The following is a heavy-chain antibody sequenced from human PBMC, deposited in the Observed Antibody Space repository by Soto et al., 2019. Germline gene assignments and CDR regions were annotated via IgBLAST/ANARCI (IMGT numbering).Heavy chain of an antibody. CDR1: GFSFSDCV. CDR2: MWYEGRDL. V-gene: IGHV3-33*01. CDR3: ARDQGGQSGNFIFDH. D-gene: IGHD1-26*01. Sequence: VVSLRLSCAASGFSFSDCVMHCVRQAPGMGQERVAVMWYEGRDLFYRDSGKGRCTITRGDSNSTRCRQRNSLRDSDTAVYYFARDQGGQSGNFIFDHWGQRAMVTVSS. J-gene: IGHJ4*02.